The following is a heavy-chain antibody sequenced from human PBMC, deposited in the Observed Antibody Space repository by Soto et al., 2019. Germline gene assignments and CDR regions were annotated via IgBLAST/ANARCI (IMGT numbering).Heavy chain of an antibody. CDR2: ISPYNGKT. D-gene: IGHD4-17*01. J-gene: IGHJ4*02. CDR1: GYTFTEYG. V-gene: IGHV1-18*01. Sequence: ASVKVSCKTSGYTFTEYGISWFRQAPGQGLEWMGWISPYNGKTNYIQEFQDRVTITTDTSSTTVYMDLRTLKSDDTAIYFCARADYGDTKIYSFDHWGQGTLVTVSS. CDR3: ARADYGDTKIYSFDH.